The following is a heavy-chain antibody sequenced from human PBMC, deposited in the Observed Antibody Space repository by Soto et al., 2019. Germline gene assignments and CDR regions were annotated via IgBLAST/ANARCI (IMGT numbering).Heavy chain of an antibody. CDR3: ARDYSRYCSGGSCYSDP. Sequence: QVQLVQSGAEVKKPGASVKVSCKASGYTFTSYGISWVRQAPGQGLEWMGWISAYNGNTNYAQKLQGRVTMTTDTSTSTAYMELRSLISDDTAVYYCARDYSRYCSGGSCYSDPWGQGTLVTVSS. J-gene: IGHJ5*02. D-gene: IGHD2-15*01. CDR1: GYTFTSYG. CDR2: ISAYNGNT. V-gene: IGHV1-18*01.